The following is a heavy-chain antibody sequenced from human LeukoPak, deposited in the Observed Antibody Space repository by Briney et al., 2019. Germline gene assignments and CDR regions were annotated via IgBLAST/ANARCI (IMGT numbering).Heavy chain of an antibody. J-gene: IGHJ4*02. D-gene: IGHD3-16*01. Sequence: GGSLRLSCAASGFTFSSYWMSWVRQAPGKGLEWVANIKQDGSEKYYVDSVKGRFTISRDNAKNSLYLQMNSLRAEDTAVYYCARGFDSPWGSRGIDYWGQGTLVTVSS. CDR1: GFTFSSYW. V-gene: IGHV3-7*03. CDR3: ARGFDSPWGSRGIDY. CDR2: IKQDGSEK.